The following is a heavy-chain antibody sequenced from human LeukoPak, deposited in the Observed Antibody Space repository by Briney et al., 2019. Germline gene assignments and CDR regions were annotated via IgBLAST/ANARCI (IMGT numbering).Heavy chain of an antibody. J-gene: IGHJ5*02. Sequence: ASVEVSCKASGYTFTGYYMHWVRQAPGQGLEWMGWINPNSGGTNYAQKFQGRVTMTRDTSISTAYMELSRLRSDDTAVYYCARDHPRYCSSTSCYQSARGHFDPWGQGTLVTVSS. CDR2: INPNSGGT. V-gene: IGHV1-2*02. CDR3: ARDHPRYCSSTSCYQSARGHFDP. CDR1: GYTFTGYY. D-gene: IGHD2-2*01.